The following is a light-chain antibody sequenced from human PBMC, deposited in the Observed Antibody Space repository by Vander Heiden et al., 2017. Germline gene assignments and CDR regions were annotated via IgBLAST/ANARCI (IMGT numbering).Light chain of an antibody. V-gene: IGKV4-1*01. CDR2: WAS. J-gene: IGKJ2*01. CDR3: QQYDSNPPVT. Sequence: RATINCKSSQSVLYSSNNKNYLAWYQQKPGQPPKLLIYWASTRESGVPDRFSGSGSGTDFTLTISSRQAEDVAVYDCQQYDSNPPVTFGQGTKLEIK. CDR1: QSVLYSSNNKNY.